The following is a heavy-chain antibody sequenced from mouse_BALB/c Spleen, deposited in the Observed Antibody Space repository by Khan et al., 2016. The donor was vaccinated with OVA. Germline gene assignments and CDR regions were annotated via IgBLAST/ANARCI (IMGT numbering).Heavy chain of an antibody. V-gene: IGHV5-6*01. Sequence: EVELVESGGDLVKPGGSLKLSCAASGFTFSTYGMSWVRQNPDMRLGWVATISTGGHYTYYPDSVKGRFTISRDNAVNTLYLQMSSLKSEDTAIYYCTRLAYYYNSEGFAYWGQGTLVTVSA. CDR1: GFTFSTYG. J-gene: IGHJ3*01. D-gene: IGHD1-1*01. CDR3: TRLAYYYNSEGFAY. CDR2: ISTGGHYT.